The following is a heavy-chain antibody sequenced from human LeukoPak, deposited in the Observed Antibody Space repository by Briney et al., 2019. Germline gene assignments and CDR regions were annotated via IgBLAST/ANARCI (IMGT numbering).Heavy chain of an antibody. V-gene: IGHV1-69*05. J-gene: IGHJ4*02. CDR3: ARGAYYYDSSGYYYVLHYDY. D-gene: IGHD3-22*01. CDR1: GGTFSSYA. Sequence: SVKVSCKASGGTFSSYAISWVRQAPGQGLEWMGRIIPIFGTANYAQKFQGRVTITTDESTSTAYMELSGLRSEDTAVYYCARGAYYYDSSGYYYVLHYDYWGQGTLVTVSS. CDR2: IIPIFGTA.